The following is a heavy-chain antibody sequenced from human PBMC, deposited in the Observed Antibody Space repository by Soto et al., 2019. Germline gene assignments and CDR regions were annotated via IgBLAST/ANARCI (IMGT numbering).Heavy chain of an antibody. CDR3: ARERGVDTAMDPPSFGMDV. Sequence: GGSLRLSCAASGFTFSSYGMHWVRQAPGKGLEWVAVIWYDGSNKYYADFVKGRFTISRDNSKNTLYLQMNSLRAEDTAVYYCARERGVDTAMDPPSFGMDVWGQGTTVTVSS. CDR1: GFTFSSYG. V-gene: IGHV3-33*01. D-gene: IGHD5-18*01. CDR2: IWYDGSNK. J-gene: IGHJ6*02.